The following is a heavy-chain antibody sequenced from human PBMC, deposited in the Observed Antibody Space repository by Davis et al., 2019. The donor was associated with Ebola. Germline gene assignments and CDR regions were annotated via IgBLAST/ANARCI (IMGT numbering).Heavy chain of an antibody. J-gene: IGHJ4*02. V-gene: IGHV3-23*01. Sequence: GESLKIPCEASGFSFSHTDMNRVRQAPGKGLEYVANINGGGTRTYYAAFVEGRFPLSRDNSKNTLYLEMRSLRVEDSAVYYCAKSLVGVVAAPGDYWGQGILVTVSS. CDR1: GFSFSHTD. CDR3: AKSLVGVVAAPGDY. D-gene: IGHD2-15*01. CDR2: INGGGTRT.